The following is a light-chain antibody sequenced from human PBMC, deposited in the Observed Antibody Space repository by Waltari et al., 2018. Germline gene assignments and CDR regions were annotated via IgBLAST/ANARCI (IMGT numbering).Light chain of an antibody. CDR3: QQRNNWQIT. J-gene: IGKJ5*01. Sequence: PGERATLSCRASQSIRGYLAWYQQRPGQAPRLLIYDASNRATGIPARFSGSGSGTDFTLTISSLEPENFAVYYCQQRNNWQITFGQGTRLEIK. CDR2: DAS. CDR1: QSIRGY. V-gene: IGKV3-11*01.